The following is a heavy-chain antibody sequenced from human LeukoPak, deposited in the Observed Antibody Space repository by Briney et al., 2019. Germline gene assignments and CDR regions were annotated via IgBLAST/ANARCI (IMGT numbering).Heavy chain of an antibody. CDR1: GFTVSGNY. D-gene: IGHD3-9*01. CDR2: IYSGGST. J-gene: IGHJ4*02. Sequence: QPGGSLRLSCADSGFTVSGNYMRWVRQAPGKGLEWVSVIYSGGSTHYADSVKGRFTISRDNSKNTLYLQMNSLRAEDTAVYYCARRHRSGYSLEFDYWGQGTLVTVSS. CDR3: ARRHRSGYSLEFDY. V-gene: IGHV3-66*04.